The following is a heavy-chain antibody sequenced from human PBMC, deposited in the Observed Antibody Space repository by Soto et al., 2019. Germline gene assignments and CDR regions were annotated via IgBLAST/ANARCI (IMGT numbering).Heavy chain of an antibody. D-gene: IGHD2-15*01. V-gene: IGHV1-3*01. J-gene: IGHJ4*02. CDR1: GYTFTSYA. CDR2: INAGNGNT. Sequence: QVQLVQSGAEVKKPGASVKVSCKASGYTFTSYAMHWVRQAPGQRLEWMGWINAGNGNTKYLQKFQGRVTVTKDTSASTAYMELSSLRSEDTALYYCARDLGGWPDYWGQGTLVTVSS. CDR3: ARDLGGWPDY.